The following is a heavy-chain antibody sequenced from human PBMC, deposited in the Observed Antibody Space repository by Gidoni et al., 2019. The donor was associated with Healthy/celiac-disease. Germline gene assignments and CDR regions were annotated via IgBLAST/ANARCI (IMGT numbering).Heavy chain of an antibody. CDR1: GFTFSSYG. CDR2: IWYDGSNK. Sequence: QVQLVESGGGVVQPGRSLRLSCAASGFTFSSYGMHWVRQAPGKGLEWVAVIWYDGSNKYYADSVKGRFTISRDNSKNTLYLQMNSLRAEDTAVYYCARDWGDYYDSSGWLDYWGQGTLVTVSS. D-gene: IGHD3-22*01. CDR3: ARDWGDYYDSSGWLDY. J-gene: IGHJ4*02. V-gene: IGHV3-33*01.